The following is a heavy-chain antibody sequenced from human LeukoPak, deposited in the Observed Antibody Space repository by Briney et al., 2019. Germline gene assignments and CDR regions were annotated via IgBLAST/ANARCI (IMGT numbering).Heavy chain of an antibody. CDR2: ISGSGGST. V-gene: IGHV3-23*01. Sequence: GGSLRLSCAASGFTFSSYAMSWVRQAPGKGLEWVPAISGSGGSTYYADSVKGRFTISRDNSKNTLYLQMNSLRAEDTAVYYCAKDLGLYYYYGMDVWGKGTTVTVSS. CDR3: AKDLGLYYYYGMDV. CDR1: GFTFSSYA. D-gene: IGHD7-27*01. J-gene: IGHJ6*04.